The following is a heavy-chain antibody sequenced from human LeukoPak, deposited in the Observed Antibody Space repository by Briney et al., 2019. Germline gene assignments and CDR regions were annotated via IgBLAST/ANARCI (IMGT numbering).Heavy chain of an antibody. CDR2: IYYSGST. CDR3: ARWLQPLTAFDY. V-gene: IGHV4-59*08. Sequence: SETLSLTCTVSGGSISSYYWSWIRQPPGKGLEWIGYIYYSGSTNYNPSLKSRVTISVDTSKNQFSLKLSSVTAADTAVYYCARWLQPLTAFDYWGQGALVTVSS. CDR1: GGSISSYY. D-gene: IGHD5-24*01. J-gene: IGHJ4*02.